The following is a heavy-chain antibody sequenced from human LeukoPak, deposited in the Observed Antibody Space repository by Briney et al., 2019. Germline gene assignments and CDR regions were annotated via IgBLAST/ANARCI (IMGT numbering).Heavy chain of an antibody. J-gene: IGHJ4*02. CDR1: GFTFSSYG. CDR2: ISGGGGTT. Sequence: PGGSLRLSCAASGFTFSSYGMSWVRQAPGKGLEWVSAISGGGGTTYYADSVKGRFNISRENSNNTLYLQMNSLRAEDTAVYYCAKRKPMEWEYYFDYWGQGTLVTVSS. V-gene: IGHV3-23*01. CDR3: AKRKPMEWEYYFDY. D-gene: IGHD3-3*01.